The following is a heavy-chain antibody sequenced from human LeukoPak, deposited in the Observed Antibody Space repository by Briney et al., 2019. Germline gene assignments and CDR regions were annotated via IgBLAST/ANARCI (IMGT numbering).Heavy chain of an antibody. V-gene: IGHV4-59*12. J-gene: IGHJ6*03. CDR1: GGSISSYY. CDR2: IYYSGST. D-gene: IGHD3-10*01. Sequence: SETLSLTCTVSGGSISSYYWSWIRQPPGKGLEWIGYIYYSGSTNYNPSLKSRVTISVDTSKNQFSLKLSSVTAADTAVYYCARRGFGRYYYYMDVWGKGTTVTVSS. CDR3: ARRGFGRYYYYMDV.